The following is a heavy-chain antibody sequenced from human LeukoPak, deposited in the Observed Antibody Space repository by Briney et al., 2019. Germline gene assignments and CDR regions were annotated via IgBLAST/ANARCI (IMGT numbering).Heavy chain of an antibody. J-gene: IGHJ4*02. D-gene: IGHD2-21*01. CDR2: INPNSGGT. V-gene: IGHV1-2*02. Sequence: GASVKVSCKASRYTFTNYYLLWIRQAPGQGLEWMGWINPNSGGTKYAQKFQGRVTMTRDTSISTAYMELNSLRSDDTAIYYCARLLSGAINFDYWGQGTLVTVSS. CDR1: RYTFTNYY. CDR3: ARLLSGAINFDY.